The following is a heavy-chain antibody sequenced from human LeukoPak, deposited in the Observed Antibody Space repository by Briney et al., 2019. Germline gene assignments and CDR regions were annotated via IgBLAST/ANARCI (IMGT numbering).Heavy chain of an antibody. D-gene: IGHD4-17*01. CDR3: ARASYGDYSNWFDP. CDR1: GFTFSSYW. CDR2: IKQDGSEK. J-gene: IGHJ5*02. Sequence: GGSLRLSCAASGFTFSSYWMSWVRQAPGKGLEWVANIKQDGSEKYYVHSVKGRFTISRDNAKNSLYLQMNSLRAEDTAVYYCARASYGDYSNWFDPWGQGTLVTVSS. V-gene: IGHV3-7*01.